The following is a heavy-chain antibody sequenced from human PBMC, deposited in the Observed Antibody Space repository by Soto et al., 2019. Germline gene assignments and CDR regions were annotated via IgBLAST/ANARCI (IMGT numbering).Heavy chain of an antibody. CDR3: ARDRGTEYSSSSYYYYYGMDV. CDR1: GGTFSSYA. CDR2: ISPIFGTA. Sequence: QVQLVQSGAEVKKPGSSVKVSCKASGGTFSSYAISWVRQAPGQGLEWMGGISPIFGTANYAQKFQGRVTITADESTSTAYMELSSLRSEDTAVYYCARDRGTEYSSSSYYYYYGMDVWGQGTTVTVSS. D-gene: IGHD6-6*01. J-gene: IGHJ6*02. V-gene: IGHV1-69*01.